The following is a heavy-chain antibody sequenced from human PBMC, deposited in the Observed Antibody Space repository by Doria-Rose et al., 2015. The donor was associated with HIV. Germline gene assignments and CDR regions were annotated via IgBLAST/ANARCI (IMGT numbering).Heavy chain of an antibody. J-gene: IGHJ4*02. V-gene: IGHV5-51*01. Sequence: YGNSFTNYWIGWVRQMPGKGLEWVAIIYPRDPDSRYSPSFQGQVTISADKSIRTAYLQWNSPQASDTAMYYCARRGVRGVFDFWGPGTLVTVSS. D-gene: IGHD3-10*01. CDR3: ARRGVRGVFDF. CDR1: GNSFTNYW. CDR2: IYPRDPDS.